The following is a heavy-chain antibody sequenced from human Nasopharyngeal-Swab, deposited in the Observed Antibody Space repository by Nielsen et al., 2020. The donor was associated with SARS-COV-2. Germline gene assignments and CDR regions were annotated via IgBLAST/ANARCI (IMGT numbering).Heavy chain of an antibody. CDR3: ARETHDCSSTSCPPGY. V-gene: IGHV1-69*13. J-gene: IGHJ4*02. D-gene: IGHD2-2*01. CDR1: GGTFSSYA. CDR2: IIPIFGTA. Sequence: SVKVSCKASGGTFSSYAISWVRQAPGQGLEWMGGIIPIFGTANYAQKFQGRVTITADESTSTAYMELSSLRSEDAAVYYCARETHDCSSTSCPPGYWGQGTLVTVSS.